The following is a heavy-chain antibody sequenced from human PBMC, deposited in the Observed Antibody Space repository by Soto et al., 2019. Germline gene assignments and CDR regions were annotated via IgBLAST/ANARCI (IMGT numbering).Heavy chain of an antibody. CDR3: ARDRIPDYPRAVQESYYYYYYYMDV. J-gene: IGHJ6*03. D-gene: IGHD1-1*01. Sequence: WGSLRLSCAVSGFTFSSYWMSWVRQAPGKGLEWVANIKQDGSEKYYVDSVKGRFTISRDNAKNSLYLQMNSLRAEDTAVYYCARDRIPDYPRAVQESYYYYYYYMDVWGKGTTVTVSS. CDR2: IKQDGSEK. CDR1: GFTFSSYW. V-gene: IGHV3-7*01.